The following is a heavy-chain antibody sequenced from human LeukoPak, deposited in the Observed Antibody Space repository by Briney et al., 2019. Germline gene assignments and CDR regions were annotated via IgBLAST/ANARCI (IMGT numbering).Heavy chain of an antibody. J-gene: IGHJ4*02. Sequence: VASVKVSCKASGYTFTGNYMHWVRQAPGQGLEWMGRINPNSGGTNYAQKFQGRVTMTRDTSTSTAYMELSRLRSDDTAVYYCARAYCSAISCYLGLDYWGQGTLVTVSS. CDR2: INPNSGGT. CDR1: GYTFTGNY. CDR3: ARAYCSAISCYLGLDY. V-gene: IGHV1-2*06. D-gene: IGHD2-2*01.